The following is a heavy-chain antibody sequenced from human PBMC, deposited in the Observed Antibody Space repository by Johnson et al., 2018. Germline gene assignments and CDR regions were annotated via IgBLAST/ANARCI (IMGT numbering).Heavy chain of an antibody. Sequence: VQLVESGGGLVQPGGSLRLSCAASGFTFSSYSMNWVSQAPGKGLEWVSSISSSSSHIYYADSVKGRFTISRDNAKNSLYLQRNSLRAEDTAVYYGARSQAVQHWGQGTLVTVSS. J-gene: IGHJ1*01. CDR3: ARSQAVQH. CDR1: GFTFSSYS. V-gene: IGHV3-21*01. CDR2: ISSSSSHI.